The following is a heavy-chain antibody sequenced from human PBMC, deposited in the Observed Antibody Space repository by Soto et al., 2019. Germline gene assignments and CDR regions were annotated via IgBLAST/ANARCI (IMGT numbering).Heavy chain of an antibody. J-gene: IGHJ6*02. CDR1: GYTFTSYG. D-gene: IGHD3-22*01. CDR3: ARFFFYYYDSSGYSPRDYYYYYGMDV. CDR2: ISAYNGNT. V-gene: IGHV1-18*01. Sequence: GASVKVSCKASGYTFTSYGISWVRQAPGQGLEWMGWISAYNGNTNYAQKLQGRVTMTTDISTSTAYMELRSLRSDDTAVYYCARFFFYYYDSSGYSPRDYYYYYGMDVWGQGTMVTVSS.